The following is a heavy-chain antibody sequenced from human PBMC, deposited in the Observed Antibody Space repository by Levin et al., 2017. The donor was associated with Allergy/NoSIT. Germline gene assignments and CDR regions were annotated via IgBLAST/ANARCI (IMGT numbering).Heavy chain of an antibody. J-gene: IGHJ4*02. CDR3: ARDKGIAVAGGFDY. CDR1: GFTFDDYG. D-gene: IGHD6-19*01. CDR2: INWKGGRT. Sequence: GESLKISCAASGFTFDDYGMNWVRQAPGKGLEWVSGINWKGGRTGYADSVKGRFTISRDNAQNSLYLQMNRLRAEDAALDYCARDKGIAVAGGFDYWGQGTLVTVSS. V-gene: IGHV3-20*04.